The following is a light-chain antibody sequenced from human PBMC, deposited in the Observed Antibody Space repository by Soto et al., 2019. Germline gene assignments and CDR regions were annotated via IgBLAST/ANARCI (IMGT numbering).Light chain of an antibody. V-gene: IGKV3-15*01. CDR2: DAS. CDR3: QQYYDWPRT. CDR1: QSVVND. J-gene: IGKJ1*01. Sequence: EIVMTQSPATLSVSLGERATLSCRASQSVVNDLAWYKQKPGQAPRLLISDASTRATGIPARFSGSGSGTQFTLTISSLQSEDFAVYYCQQYYDWPRTFGQGTKVEIK.